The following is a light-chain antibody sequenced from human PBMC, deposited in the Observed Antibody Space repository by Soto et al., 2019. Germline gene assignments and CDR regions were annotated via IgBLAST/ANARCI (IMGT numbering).Light chain of an antibody. CDR1: SSDVGGYNY. Sequence: QSALTQPASVSGSPGQSITISCTGTSSDVGGYNYISWYQQHTGKAPKLMIYEVSNRPSGVSNLISGSKSGNTASLTSSRLQAEDEADYYCSSYTSSSTLVVFGGGTKLTVL. CDR3: SSYTSSSTLVV. J-gene: IGLJ2*01. V-gene: IGLV2-14*01. CDR2: EVS.